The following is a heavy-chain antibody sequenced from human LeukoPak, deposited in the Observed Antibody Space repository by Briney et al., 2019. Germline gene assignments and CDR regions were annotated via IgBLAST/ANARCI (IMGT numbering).Heavy chain of an antibody. Sequence: KTGGSLRLSCAASGFTFSSYAMSWVRQPPGKGLEWIGEIYHSGSTNYNPSLKSRVTISVDKSKNQFSLKLSSVTAADTAVYYCASDYYDSSGYYYVRYFQHWGQGTLVTVSS. CDR1: GFTFSSYAM. CDR2: IYHSGST. D-gene: IGHD3-22*01. V-gene: IGHV4-4*02. CDR3: ASDYYDSSGYYYVRYFQH. J-gene: IGHJ1*01.